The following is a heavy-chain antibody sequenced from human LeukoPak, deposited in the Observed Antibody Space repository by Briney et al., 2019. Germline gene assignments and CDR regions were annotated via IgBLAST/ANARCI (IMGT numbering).Heavy chain of an antibody. CDR1: GGSISRYY. Sequence: SETLSLTCTVSGGSISRYYWSWIRQPPGKGLEWIGYIYYSGSTNYNPSLESRVTMSVDTSKNQFSLKLRSVTAADTALYYCARPGVGSGRYGAFDIWGQGTMVTVSS. V-gene: IGHV4-59*08. CDR3: ARPGVGSGRYGAFDI. CDR2: IYYSGST. D-gene: IGHD5-18*01. J-gene: IGHJ3*02.